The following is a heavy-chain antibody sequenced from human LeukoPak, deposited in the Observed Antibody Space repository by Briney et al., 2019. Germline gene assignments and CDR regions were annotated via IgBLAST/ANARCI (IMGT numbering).Heavy chain of an antibody. J-gene: IGHJ6*03. CDR1: GFIFSSFE. CDR2: ISSSGSTT. CDR3: ARVDYYGSGKRDYMDV. Sequence: GGSLRLSCAASGFIFSSFEMNWVRQAPGKGLELVSYISSSGSTTYYADSVKGRFTISRDNAENSLYLQMNSLRGEDTAVYYCARVDYYGSGKRDYMDVWGKGTTVTISS. D-gene: IGHD3-10*01. V-gene: IGHV3-48*03.